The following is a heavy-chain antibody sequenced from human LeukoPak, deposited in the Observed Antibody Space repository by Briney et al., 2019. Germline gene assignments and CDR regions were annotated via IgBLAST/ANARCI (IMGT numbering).Heavy chain of an antibody. Sequence: SETLSLTCAVTGDSLSSHYWWSWVRQPPGKGLEWIGEIYHSGSTNYNPSLKSRVTISVDKSKNQFSLKLTSLTAADTAVYYCARKGSTYGTFDYWGLGTLVTVSS. J-gene: IGHJ4*02. V-gene: IGHV4-4*02. CDR1: GDSLSSHYW. D-gene: IGHD3-10*01. CDR3: ARKGSTYGTFDY. CDR2: IYHSGST.